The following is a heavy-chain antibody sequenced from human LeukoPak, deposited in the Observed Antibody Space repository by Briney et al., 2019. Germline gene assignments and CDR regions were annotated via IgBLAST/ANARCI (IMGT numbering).Heavy chain of an antibody. J-gene: IGHJ6*03. CDR2: IYTSGST. Sequence: SETLSLTCTVSGGSISGYYWSWIRQPAGKGLEWIGRIYTSGSTNYNPSLKSRVTISVDTSKNQFSLKLSSVTAADTAVYYCARAITMVRGVNYYYMDVWGKGTTVTVSS. CDR1: GGSISGYY. V-gene: IGHV4-4*07. CDR3: ARAITMVRGVNYYYMDV. D-gene: IGHD3-10*01.